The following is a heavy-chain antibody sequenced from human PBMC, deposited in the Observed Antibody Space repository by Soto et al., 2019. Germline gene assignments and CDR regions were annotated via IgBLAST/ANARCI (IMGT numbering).Heavy chain of an antibody. CDR1: GFTFSSYA. V-gene: IGHV3-30-3*01. CDR3: ARDVVVVAARFDY. Sequence: GGSLRLSCAASGFTFSSYAMHWVRQAPGKGLEWVAVISYDGSNKYYADSVKGRFTISRDNSKNTLYLQMNSLRAEDTAVYYCARDVVVVAARFDYWGQGTLVTVSS. CDR2: ISYDGSNK. J-gene: IGHJ4*02. D-gene: IGHD2-15*01.